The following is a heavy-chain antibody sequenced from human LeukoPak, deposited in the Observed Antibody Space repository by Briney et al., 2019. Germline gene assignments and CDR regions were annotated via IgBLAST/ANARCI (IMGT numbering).Heavy chain of an antibody. Sequence: ASVKVSCKASGYTFTTYDIKWVRQATGQGLEWMGWMSPNSGNTGYAQKFQGRVTMTRDTSINTAYMELSSLTSEDTAVYFCARGVTAGVDFWGQGTLVTVSS. J-gene: IGHJ4*02. CDR3: ARGVTAGVDF. CDR1: GYTFTTYD. CDR2: MSPNSGNT. V-gene: IGHV1-8*01. D-gene: IGHD6-25*01.